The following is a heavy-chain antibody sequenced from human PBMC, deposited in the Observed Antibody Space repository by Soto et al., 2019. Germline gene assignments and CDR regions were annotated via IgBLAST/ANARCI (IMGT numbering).Heavy chain of an antibody. V-gene: IGHV3-23*01. CDR3: VRGFSAVKGSPPDF. CDR2: ISGSGGST. J-gene: IGHJ4*02. Sequence: GGSQIRRWASSGISFSTFVNSSFGQPPVKGLDWVSAISGSGGSTYPADSVKGRFTISRDNSKNTLYLQMSSLRAEDTAVYYCVRGFSAVKGSPPDFWGQGSLVTV. D-gene: IGHD3-10*01. CDR1: GISFSTFV.